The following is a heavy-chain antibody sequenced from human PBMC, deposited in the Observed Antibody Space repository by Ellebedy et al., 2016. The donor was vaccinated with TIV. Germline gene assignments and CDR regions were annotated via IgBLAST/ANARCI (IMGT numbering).Heavy chain of an antibody. CDR1: GYSFTSYW. CDR3: ATWYYDILSGYSGFEY. J-gene: IGHJ4*02. D-gene: IGHD3-9*01. V-gene: IGHV5-51*01. CDR2: IYPGDSDT. Sequence: GESLKISCKGSGYSFTSYWIGWVRQMPGKGLEWMGIIYPGDSDTRYSPSFQGHVTISADKSINTAYLQWSSLKASDTAMYYCATWYYDILSGYSGFEYWGQGTLVTVSS.